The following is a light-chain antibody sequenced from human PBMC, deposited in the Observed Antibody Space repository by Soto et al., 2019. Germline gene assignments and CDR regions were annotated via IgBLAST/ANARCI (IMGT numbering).Light chain of an antibody. J-gene: IGLJ1*01. CDR2: EVS. CDR3: SSYTRSSTLYV. Sequence: QSVLTQPASVSGSPGQSITISCTGTSSDVGGYNYVSWSQQHPGKAPQLMIYEVSKRPSGVSNRFSGSKSGNTASLTISGLQAEDEADYYCSSYTRSSTLYVFGTGTKVTVL. V-gene: IGLV2-14*01. CDR1: SSDVGGYNY.